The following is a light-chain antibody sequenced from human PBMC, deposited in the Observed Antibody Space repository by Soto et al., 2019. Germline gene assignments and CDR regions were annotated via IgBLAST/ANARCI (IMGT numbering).Light chain of an antibody. Sequence: QSVLTQPPSASGTPGQRVTISCSGSSSNIGSNYLYWYQQLPGMAPKLLIHKNDQRPSGVPGRFSGSKSGTSASLAISGLRSEDEADYYCAAWDDSLSGGVFGGGTKLTVL. CDR3: AAWDDSLSGGV. CDR2: KND. V-gene: IGLV1-47*01. J-gene: IGLJ3*02. CDR1: SSNIGSNY.